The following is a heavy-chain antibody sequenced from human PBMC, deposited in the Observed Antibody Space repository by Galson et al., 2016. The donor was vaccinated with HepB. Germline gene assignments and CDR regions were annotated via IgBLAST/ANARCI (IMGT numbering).Heavy chain of an antibody. J-gene: IGHJ4*02. Sequence: SETLSLTCAVYGGSFSGYYWSWIRQPPGKGLEWIGEINHGGSANFNPSLKTRVTISVDTSKNRFSLKLSSVTAADTAVYYCAREPRGYSYGYYFDYWGQGTLVTVSS. CDR2: INHGGSA. V-gene: IGHV4-34*01. CDR3: AREPRGYSYGYYFDY. D-gene: IGHD5-18*01. CDR1: GGSFSGYY.